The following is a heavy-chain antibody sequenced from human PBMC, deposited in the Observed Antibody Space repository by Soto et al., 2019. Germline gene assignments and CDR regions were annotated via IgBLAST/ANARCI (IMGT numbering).Heavy chain of an antibody. Sequence: PSETLSLTCAVSGVSISSGDYSWSWIRQTPGKGLEWIGYIYHDGRTLYNPSLKSRVTISLDRSKNQFSLKLSSVTAADTAVYYCARQPHIAAAGTRWFDPWGQGTLVTVSS. CDR1: GVSISSGDYS. CDR2: IYHDGRT. V-gene: IGHV4-30-2*01. D-gene: IGHD6-13*01. J-gene: IGHJ5*02. CDR3: ARQPHIAAAGTRWFDP.